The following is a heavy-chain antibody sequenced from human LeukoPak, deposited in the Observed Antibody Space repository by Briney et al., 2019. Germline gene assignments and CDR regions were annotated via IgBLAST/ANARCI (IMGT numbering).Heavy chain of an antibody. V-gene: IGHV3-23*01. D-gene: IGHD6-19*01. Sequence: GGSLRLSCAASGFTFSSYAMSWVRQAPGKGLEWVSGISGSGGSTYYADSVKGRFTISRDNSKNTLYLQMNSLRAEDTAVYYCTTDVVIAVAGTEVDYWGQGTLVTVSS. CDR2: ISGSGGST. J-gene: IGHJ4*02. CDR1: GFTFSSYA. CDR3: TTDVVIAVAGTEVDY.